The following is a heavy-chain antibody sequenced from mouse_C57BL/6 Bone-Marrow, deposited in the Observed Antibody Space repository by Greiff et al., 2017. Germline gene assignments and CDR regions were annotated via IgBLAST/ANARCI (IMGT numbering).Heavy chain of an antibody. D-gene: IGHD1-1*02. CDR1: GFNIKDYY. J-gene: IGHJ3*01. CDR2: IDPEDGDT. Sequence: VKLQQSGAELVRPGASVKLSCTASGFNIKDYYMHWVKQRPEQGLEWIGRIDPEDGDTEYAPTFQGKATMTADTSSNTAYLQLSSRTSEDTAGYYGTTLYGRRTWFAYGGQGTLVTVSA. CDR3: TTLYGRRTWFAY. V-gene: IGHV14-1*01.